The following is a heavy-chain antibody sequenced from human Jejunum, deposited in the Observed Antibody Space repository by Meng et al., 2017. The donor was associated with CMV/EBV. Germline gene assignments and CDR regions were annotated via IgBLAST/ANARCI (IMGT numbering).Heavy chain of an antibody. CDR2: IYWDDDK. Sequence: LGSSGVGVGWIRQPPGKALEWLAVIYWDDDKRYSQSLKNRLTITKDTSKNQVFLIMTNTDPVDTATYYCAHRSPGYISGWDQGLFDYWGQGTLVTVSS. V-gene: IGHV2-5*02. J-gene: IGHJ4*02. D-gene: IGHD6-19*01. CDR3: AHRSPGYISGWDQGLFDY. CDR1: LGSSGVG.